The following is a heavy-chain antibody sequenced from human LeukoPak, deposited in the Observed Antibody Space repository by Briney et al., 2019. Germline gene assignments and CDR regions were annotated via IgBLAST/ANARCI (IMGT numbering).Heavy chain of an antibody. CDR1: GYTFTGYY. D-gene: IGHD3-22*01. V-gene: IGHV1-2*02. CDR3: ARRYYDSSGYYYDWFDP. J-gene: IGHJ5*02. CDR2: INPNSGGT. Sequence: ASVKVSCKASGYTFTGYYMHWVRQAPGQGLEWMGWINPNSGGTNYAQKFQGRVTMTRDTSISTACMELSRLRSDDTAVYYCARRYYDSSGYYYDWFDPWGQGTLVTVSS.